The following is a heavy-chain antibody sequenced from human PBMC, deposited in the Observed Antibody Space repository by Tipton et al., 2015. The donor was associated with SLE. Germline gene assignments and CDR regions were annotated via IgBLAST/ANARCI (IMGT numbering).Heavy chain of an antibody. CDR2: IYTSGGT. V-gene: IGHV4-4*07. D-gene: IGHD3-3*01. CDR3: ARGYDFWSGHMDV. Sequence: TLSLTCTVSGGSVSGHSWTWIRQTAGKGLEWIGHIYTSGGTKYNPSLESRVSMSIDTSKNEFSLKVSSVTAADTAVYFRARGYDFWSGHMDVWGQGTTVTVSS. CDR1: GGSVSGHS. J-gene: IGHJ6*02.